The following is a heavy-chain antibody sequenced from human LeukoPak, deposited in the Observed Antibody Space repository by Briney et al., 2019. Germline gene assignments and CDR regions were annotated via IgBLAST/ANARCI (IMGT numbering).Heavy chain of an antibody. Sequence: TGGSLRLSCAASGFSFSSYNMNWVRQAPGKGLEWIGEINHSGNSNYNPSLKSRVTISVDTSKNQFSLKLSSVTAADTAVYYCARGSDYGANLIDYWGQGTLVTVSS. J-gene: IGHJ4*02. CDR2: INHSGNS. CDR3: ARGSDYGANLIDY. CDR1: GFSFSSYN. V-gene: IGHV4-34*01. D-gene: IGHD4-23*01.